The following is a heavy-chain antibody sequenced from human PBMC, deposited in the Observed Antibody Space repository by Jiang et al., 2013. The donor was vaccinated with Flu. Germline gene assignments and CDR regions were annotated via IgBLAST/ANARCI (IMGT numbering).Heavy chain of an antibody. CDR2: INPSNGDT. CDR3: ARGRITAYFFDY. Sequence: GAEVKKPGASVKVSCEASGYTFSSYAIQWVRQAPGQSLEWMGWINPSNGDTKYSHQFQDRVTITRDTSATTAYVELTGLRSEDTAVYYCARGRITAYFFDYWGQGTLVTVSS. CDR1: GYTFSSYA. V-gene: IGHV1-3*01. D-gene: IGHD3-10*01. J-gene: IGHJ4*02.